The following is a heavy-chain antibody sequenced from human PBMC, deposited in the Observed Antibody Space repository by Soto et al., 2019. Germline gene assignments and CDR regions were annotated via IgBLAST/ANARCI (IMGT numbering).Heavy chain of an antibody. CDR1: GGSISSGDYY. V-gene: IGHV4-30-4*01. CDR2: IYYSGST. J-gene: IGHJ4*02. CDR3: ASLRGSDGYADYFDY. D-gene: IGHD5-18*01. Sequence: QVQLQESGPGLMKPSQTLSLTCTVSGGSISSGDYYWSWIRQPPGKGLEWIGYIYYSGSTYYNPSRRSGVTLSVDTSKNQFSLKLSSVTAADKAVYYCASLRGSDGYADYFDYWGQGTLVTVSS.